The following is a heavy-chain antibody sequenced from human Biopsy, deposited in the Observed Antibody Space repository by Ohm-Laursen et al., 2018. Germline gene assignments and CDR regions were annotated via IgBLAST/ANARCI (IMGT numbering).Heavy chain of an antibody. CDR2: ISYNERT. CDR3: VREPKTGTAEAWYFDL. Sequence: SQTLSLTWSVSGASVKTSGYFWAWIRQRPGKGLEWTGYISYNERTHYNPSLTSRLAISFDTSNNRISLQLRSVSVADTAVYYCVREPKTGTAEAWYFDLWGRGSPVTVPS. J-gene: IGHJ2*01. CDR1: GASVKTSGYF. V-gene: IGHV4-31*02. D-gene: IGHD3-9*01.